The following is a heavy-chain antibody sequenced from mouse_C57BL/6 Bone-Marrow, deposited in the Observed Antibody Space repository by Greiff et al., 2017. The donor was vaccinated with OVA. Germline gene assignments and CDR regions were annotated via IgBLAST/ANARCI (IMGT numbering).Heavy chain of an antibody. J-gene: IGHJ3*01. CDR3: ARERGFAY. Sequence: QVQLQQSGAELVRPGTSVKVSCKASGYAFTNYLIEWVKQRPGQGLEWLGWIFPGSGSTYYNEKFKGKATLTVDKSSSKAYMQLSSLTSEDSAVYYCARERGFAYWGQGTLVTVSA. CDR1: GYAFTNYL. CDR2: IFPGSGST. V-gene: IGHV1-54*01.